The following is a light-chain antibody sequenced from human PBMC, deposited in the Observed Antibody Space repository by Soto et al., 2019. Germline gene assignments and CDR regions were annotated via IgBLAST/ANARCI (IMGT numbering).Light chain of an antibody. CDR3: QQRRKWPLT. CDR1: QSVTTY. J-gene: IGKJ4*01. Sequence: DIALTQSPATLSLSPGERATLSCRASQSVTTYLAWYQQKPGQAPRLLIYDASNRATGIPARFSGSGSGTDFTLTISSLEPKDFAVYYCQQRRKWPLTFGGGTKVEIK. CDR2: DAS. V-gene: IGKV3-11*01.